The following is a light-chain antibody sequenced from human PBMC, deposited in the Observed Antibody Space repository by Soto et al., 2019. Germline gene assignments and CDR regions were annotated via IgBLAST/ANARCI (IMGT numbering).Light chain of an antibody. J-gene: IGKJ4*01. CDR2: GAS. CDR1: QSVSRN. Sequence: ETVMTQSPATLSVSPGERTTLSCRASQSVSRNLAWYQQRPGQTPRLLFYGASTRATGIPARFSASGSGTEFTLTISSLQSEDFAVYYCQQYNNWPLTFGGETKVAIE. CDR3: QQYNNWPLT. V-gene: IGKV3-15*01.